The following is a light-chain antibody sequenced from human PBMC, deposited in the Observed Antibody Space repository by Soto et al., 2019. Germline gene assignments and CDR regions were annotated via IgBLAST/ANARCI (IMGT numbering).Light chain of an antibody. CDR3: QQYKSYPWT. CDR1: QTISGW. Sequence: DIQMTQSPATLSAYVGDGVTITCRASQTISGWLAWYQQRPGKAPKLLISDASSLRSGVPSRFSGSGSGTEFTLTISSLLPDDFGSYYCQQYKSYPWTFGHGTKVEV. CDR2: DAS. J-gene: IGKJ1*01. V-gene: IGKV1-5*01.